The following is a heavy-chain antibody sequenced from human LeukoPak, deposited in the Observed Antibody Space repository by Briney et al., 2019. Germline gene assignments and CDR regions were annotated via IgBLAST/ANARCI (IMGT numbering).Heavy chain of an antibody. J-gene: IGHJ4*02. Sequence: SETLSLTCTVSGGSISSYYWSWIRQPPGKGLEWIGYIYYSGSTNYNPSLKSRVTISVDTSKNQFSLKLSSVAAADTAVYYCARLRYSSGWCSPHFDYWGQGTLVTVSS. CDR2: IYYSGST. D-gene: IGHD6-19*01. CDR1: GGSISSYY. V-gene: IGHV4-59*08. CDR3: ARLRYSSGWCSPHFDY.